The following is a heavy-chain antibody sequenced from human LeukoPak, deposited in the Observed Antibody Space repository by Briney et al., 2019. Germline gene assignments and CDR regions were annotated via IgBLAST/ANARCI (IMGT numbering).Heavy chain of an antibody. Sequence: SETLSLTCTVSGGSISSYYWSWIRQPPGKGLEWIGYIYYSGSTNYNPSPKSRVTISVDTSKNQFSLKLSSVTAADTAVYYCARAGSRYCSGGSCYWNLKIDYWGQGTLVTVSS. V-gene: IGHV4-59*01. CDR3: ARAGSRYCSGGSCYWNLKIDY. CDR1: GGSISSYY. J-gene: IGHJ4*02. D-gene: IGHD2-15*01. CDR2: IYYSGST.